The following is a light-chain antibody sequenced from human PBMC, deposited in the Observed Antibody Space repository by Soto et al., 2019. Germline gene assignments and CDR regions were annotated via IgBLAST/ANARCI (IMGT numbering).Light chain of an antibody. CDR1: QSVSSSY. CDR2: GAS. V-gene: IGKV3-20*01. CDR3: QQYGSSPQT. J-gene: IGKJ1*01. Sequence: EIVLTQSPGTLSLSPGERATLSCRASQSVSSSYLAWYQQKPGQAPRLLIYGASSRATGIPGRFSGSGSGTDFTLTISRLEPEDFAVYYCQQYGSSPQTFGQGT.